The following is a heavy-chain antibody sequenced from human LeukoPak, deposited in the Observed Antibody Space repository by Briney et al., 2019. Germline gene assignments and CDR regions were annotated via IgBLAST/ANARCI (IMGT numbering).Heavy chain of an antibody. J-gene: IGHJ4*02. D-gene: IGHD4-23*01. CDR1: GGSISSSSYY. CDR2: IYYSGST. V-gene: IGHV4-39*01. Sequence: SETLSLTCTVSGGSISSSSYYWGWLRHPPGKGLEWFGRIYYSGSTYYNPSLKSRVTISVDTSKNQFTLKLSSVTAADTAVYYCARHDYGGNSVSDYFDYWGQGTLVTVSS. CDR3: ARHDYGGNSVSDYFDY.